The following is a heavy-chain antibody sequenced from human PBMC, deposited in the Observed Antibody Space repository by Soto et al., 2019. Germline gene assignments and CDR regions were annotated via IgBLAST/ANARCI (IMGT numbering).Heavy chain of an antibody. V-gene: IGHV3-23*01. CDR3: ASEMATVTDY. D-gene: IGHD4-4*01. CDR1: GFIFSDYA. CDR2: ISGTRGSNK. J-gene: IGHJ4*02. Sequence: GGSLRLSCAASGFIFSDYAMTWVRQAPGRGLEWVSTISGTRGSNKYYADSVKGRFTISRDNSKNTLYLQMNSLRAEDTAVYYCASEMATVTDYWGQGTLVTVSS.